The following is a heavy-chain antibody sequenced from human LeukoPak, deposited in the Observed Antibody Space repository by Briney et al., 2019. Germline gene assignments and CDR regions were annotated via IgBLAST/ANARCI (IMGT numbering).Heavy chain of an antibody. V-gene: IGHV1-18*01. CDR2: ISAYNGNT. J-gene: IGHJ4*02. Sequence: GASVKASCKASGYTFTSYGISWVRQAAGQRLEWMGWISAYNGNTNYAQKLQGRVTMTTDTSTSTAYMELRSLRSDDTAVYYCARGYYGDYADYWGQGTLVTVSS. CDR3: ARGYYGDYADY. D-gene: IGHD4-17*01. CDR1: GYTFTSYG.